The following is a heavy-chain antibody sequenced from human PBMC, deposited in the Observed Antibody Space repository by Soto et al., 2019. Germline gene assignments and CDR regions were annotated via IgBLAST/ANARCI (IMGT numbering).Heavy chain of an antibody. CDR3: ARTPIGYCSGGTCSNWFDP. J-gene: IGHJ5*02. V-gene: IGHV4-59*08. CDR2: IYYSGST. CDR1: GGSISGNY. Sequence: QVQLQESGPGLVRPSETLSLTCTVSGGSISGNYWSWIRQPPGRGLEWIGYIYYSGSTYVSPSLKRRVTMSVDTSENQFSLKLRSVTAADTAVYYCARTPIGYCSGGTCSNWFDPWGQGTMVTVSS. D-gene: IGHD2-15*01.